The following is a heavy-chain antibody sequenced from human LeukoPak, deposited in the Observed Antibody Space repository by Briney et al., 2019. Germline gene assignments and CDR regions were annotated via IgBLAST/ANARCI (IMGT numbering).Heavy chain of an antibody. Sequence: SETLSLTCTVSGGSVSSYYWSWIRQPPGQGLEWIGYIYSSESTSYNPSLESRVTMSVDTSKNQFFLKLSSGTAADTAVYYCARFHSGPSGWYVLWYFDLWGRGTLVTVSS. V-gene: IGHV4-4*09. CDR3: ARFHSGPSGWYVLWYFDL. J-gene: IGHJ2*01. CDR1: GGSVSSYY. CDR2: IYSSEST. D-gene: IGHD6-19*01.